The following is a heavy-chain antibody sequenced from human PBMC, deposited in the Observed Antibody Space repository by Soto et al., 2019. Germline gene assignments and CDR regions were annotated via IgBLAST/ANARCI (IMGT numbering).Heavy chain of an antibody. CDR2: IKSSGSDI. J-gene: IGHJ4*02. CDR3: ARLYCINVVLCTIDY. CDR1: GFTFSSYS. D-gene: IGHD2-8*01. Sequence: GGSLRLSCAASGFTFSSYSMTWVRQAPGKGLERVSSIKSSGSDIYYADSVKGRFTISRDNAKNSLYLQMNSLRAEDTAVYFCARLYCINVVLCTIDYWGQGTLVTVSS. V-gene: IGHV3-21*01.